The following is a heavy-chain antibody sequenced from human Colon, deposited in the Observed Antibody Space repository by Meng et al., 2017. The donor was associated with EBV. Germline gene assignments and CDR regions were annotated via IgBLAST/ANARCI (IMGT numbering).Heavy chain of an antibody. CDR3: VKKIEVGVTSGFDH. V-gene: IGHV3-23*04. CDR2: IGEKGNT. Sequence: EVQLVESGGGLVQPGGSLRLSCVASGFTFSSYAMRWIRQAPGKGLQWVSTIGEKGNTYYTDSVKGRFTISRDKSKNTLYLQMSSLKVEDTAVYYCVKKIEVGVTSGFDHWGQGPLGTVDS. D-gene: IGHD1-26*01. J-gene: IGHJ4*02. CDR1: GFTFSSYA.